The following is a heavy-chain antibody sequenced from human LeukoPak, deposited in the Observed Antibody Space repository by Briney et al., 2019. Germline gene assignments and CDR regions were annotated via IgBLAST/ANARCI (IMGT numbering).Heavy chain of an antibody. J-gene: IGHJ3*02. V-gene: IGHV3-48*03. Sequence: GGSLRLSCEASGFTFSSYEMNWVRQAPGKGLEWVSYISSSGSTIYYADSVKGRFTISRDNAKNSLYLQMNSLRAEDTAVYYCATSYSGRLTGIGAFDIWGQGTMVTVSS. CDR1: GFTFSSYE. D-gene: IGHD1-26*01. CDR2: ISSSGSTI. CDR3: ATSYSGRLTGIGAFDI.